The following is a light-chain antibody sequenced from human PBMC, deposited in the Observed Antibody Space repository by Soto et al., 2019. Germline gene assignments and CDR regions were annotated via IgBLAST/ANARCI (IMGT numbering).Light chain of an antibody. Sequence: EIVFTQSPVTLSLSPGERATLSCRASQSVTNYIAWYQQRPGQAPRLLIYDASNRATGVPARFSGSGSGTDFTLTISDLEPADFGLYYCQQRLNWPPGFGQGAKVDIK. V-gene: IGKV3-11*01. J-gene: IGKJ1*01. CDR3: QQRLNWPPG. CDR2: DAS. CDR1: QSVTNY.